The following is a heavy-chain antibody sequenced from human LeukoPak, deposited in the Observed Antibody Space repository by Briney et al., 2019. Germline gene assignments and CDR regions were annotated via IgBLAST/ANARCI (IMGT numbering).Heavy chain of an antibody. D-gene: IGHD1-26*01. CDR3: AKLLQSGSYYGDFDY. J-gene: IGHJ4*02. Sequence: GGSLRLSCAASGFTFSDYYMSWIRQAPGKGLEWVSYISSSGSTIYYADSVKGRFTISRDNAKNSLYLQMNSLRAEDTAVYYCAKLLQSGSYYGDFDYWGQGTLVTVSS. CDR2: ISSSGSTI. CDR1: GFTFSDYY. V-gene: IGHV3-11*01.